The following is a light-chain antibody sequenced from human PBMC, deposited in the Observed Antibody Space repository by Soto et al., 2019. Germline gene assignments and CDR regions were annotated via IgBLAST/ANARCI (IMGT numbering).Light chain of an antibody. CDR1: QSVSSN. CDR3: QQYGSSPRT. CDR2: GVS. Sequence: EVVMTQSPATLSVSPGERATLSCSASQSVSSNLAWYQQKPGQAPKFLIYGVSSRATGIPDRFSGSGSGTDFTLTISRLEPGDFAVYYCQQYGSSPRTFGQGTKVDIK. V-gene: IGKV3-20*01. J-gene: IGKJ1*01.